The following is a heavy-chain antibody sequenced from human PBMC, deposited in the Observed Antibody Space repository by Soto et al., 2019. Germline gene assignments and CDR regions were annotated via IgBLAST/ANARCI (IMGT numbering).Heavy chain of an antibody. CDR1: GYTFTRYG. CDR3: AKNGQPPYYYYGLDV. Sequence: QGHLVQSEAEVKKSGASVKVSCKASGYTFTRYGISWVRQAPGQGLEWMGWISGYNGDTNYVQKFQGRVSMTIDTSTTTAYMELRSLTSDDTAVYYCAKNGQPPYYYYGLDVWGQGTKVTVSS. D-gene: IGHD2-8*01. CDR2: ISGYNGDT. J-gene: IGHJ6*02. V-gene: IGHV1-18*01.